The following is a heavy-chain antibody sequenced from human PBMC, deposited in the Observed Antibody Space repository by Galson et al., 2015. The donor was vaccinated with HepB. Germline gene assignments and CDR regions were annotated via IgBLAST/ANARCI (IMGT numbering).Heavy chain of an antibody. D-gene: IGHD3-10*01. CDR3: ARAPLLLWFGELHPSRNWFDP. CDR2: ISAYNGNT. J-gene: IGHJ5*02. CDR1: GYTFTSYG. Sequence: SVKVSCKASGYTFTSYGISWVRQAPGQGLEWMGWISAYNGNTNYAQKLQGRVTMTTDTSTSTAYMELRSLRSDDTAVYYCARAPLLLWFGELHPSRNWFDPWGQGTLVAVSS. V-gene: IGHV1-18*04.